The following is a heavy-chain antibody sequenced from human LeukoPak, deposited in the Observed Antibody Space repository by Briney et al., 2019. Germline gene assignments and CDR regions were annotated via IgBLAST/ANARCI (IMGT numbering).Heavy chain of an antibody. Sequence: ASVKVSCKASGYTFTGYYMHWVRQAPGQGLEWMGRVNPNSGGTNYAQKFQGTVTMTRDTSISTAYMELSRLRSDDTAVYYCARDLGLAVAGTSRGLAPNWFDPWGQGTLVTVSS. CDR3: ARDLGLAVAGTSRGLAPNWFDP. J-gene: IGHJ5*02. V-gene: IGHV1-2*06. CDR1: GYTFTGYY. CDR2: VNPNSGGT. D-gene: IGHD6-19*01.